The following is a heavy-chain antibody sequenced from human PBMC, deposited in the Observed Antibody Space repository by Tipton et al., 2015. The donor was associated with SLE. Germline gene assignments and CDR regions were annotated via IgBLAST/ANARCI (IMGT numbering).Heavy chain of an antibody. CDR1: GFTVSSNY. J-gene: IGHJ3*02. CDR3: ARDRSAGRDAFDI. CDR2: IYSGGST. D-gene: IGHD6-19*01. V-gene: IGHV3-53*01. Sequence: SLRLSCAASGFTVSSNYMSWVRQAPGKGLEWVSVIYSGGSTYYADSVKGRFTISRDNSKNTLYLQMNSLRAEDTAVYYCARDRSAGRDAFDIWGQGTMVTVSS.